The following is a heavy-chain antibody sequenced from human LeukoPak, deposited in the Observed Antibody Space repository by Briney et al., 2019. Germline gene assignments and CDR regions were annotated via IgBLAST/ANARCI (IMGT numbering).Heavy chain of an antibody. CDR1: GYAFTTYW. CDR3: TRLGDGDSFDY. D-gene: IGHD3-10*01. J-gene: IGHJ4*02. V-gene: IGHV5-51*01. Sequence: GESLKISCKGSGYAFTTYWIGWVRQMPGRGLEWMGIIYPGDSDTRYSPSFQGQVTISADKSMSTAYLQWSSLKASDTAMYYCTRLGDGDSFDYWGQRTLVTVSS. CDR2: IYPGDSDT.